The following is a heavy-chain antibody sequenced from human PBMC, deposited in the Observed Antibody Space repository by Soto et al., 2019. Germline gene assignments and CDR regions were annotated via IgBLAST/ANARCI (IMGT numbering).Heavy chain of an antibody. CDR1: GDSVSNNRAT. CDR3: ARDPPDFNSGFDF. J-gene: IGHJ4*02. CDR2: TYYRSKWIS. V-gene: IGHV6-1*01. D-gene: IGHD1-26*01. Sequence: QTLSLACAISGDSVSNNRATWNLIRQSPSGGLEWLGRTYYRSKWISDYAMSVKSRISINPDTSKNLISLHLNSVTPEDTAVYYCARDPPDFNSGFDFWGQGTPVTSPQ.